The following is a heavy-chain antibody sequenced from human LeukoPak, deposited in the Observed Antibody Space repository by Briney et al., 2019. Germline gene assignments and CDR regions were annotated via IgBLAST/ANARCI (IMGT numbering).Heavy chain of an antibody. CDR3: ARDSCGGDCCLDY. Sequence: SVKVSCKASGGTFSSYAISWVRQAPGQGLEGMGGIIPIFGTANYAQKFQGRVTITTDESTSTAYMELSSLRSEDTAVYYCARDSCGGDCCLDYWGQGTLVTVSS. CDR1: GGTFSSYA. J-gene: IGHJ4*02. CDR2: IIPIFGTA. D-gene: IGHD2-21*02. V-gene: IGHV1-69*05.